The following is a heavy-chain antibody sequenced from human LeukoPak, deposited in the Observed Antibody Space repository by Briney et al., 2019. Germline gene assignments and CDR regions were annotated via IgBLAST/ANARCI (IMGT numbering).Heavy chain of an antibody. CDR1: GFTFSS. CDR3: ARDLRGAAAGTLKGAFDI. Sequence: GGSLRLSCAASGFTFSSMNWVRQAPGKRVEWVSSISSSSSYIYYADSVKGRFTISRDNAKNSLYLQMNSLRAEDTAVYYCARDLRGAAAGTLKGAFDIWGQGTMVTVSS. J-gene: IGHJ3*02. CDR2: ISSSSSYI. D-gene: IGHD6-13*01. V-gene: IGHV3-21*01.